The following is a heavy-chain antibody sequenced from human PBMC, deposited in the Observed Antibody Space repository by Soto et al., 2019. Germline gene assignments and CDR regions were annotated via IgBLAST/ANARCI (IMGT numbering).Heavy chain of an antibody. V-gene: IGHV1-18*01. Sequence: QVQLVQSGAEVKKPGASVKVSCKASGYTFTSYGISWVRQAPGQGLEWMGWISAYNGNTNYAQKLQGRVTMTTDTSTSTAYMELRSLRSDDTAVYYCARTYYDFWSGYSRYYGMDVWGQGTTVTVSS. CDR2: ISAYNGNT. D-gene: IGHD3-3*01. CDR1: GYTFTSYG. CDR3: ARTYYDFWSGYSRYYGMDV. J-gene: IGHJ6*02.